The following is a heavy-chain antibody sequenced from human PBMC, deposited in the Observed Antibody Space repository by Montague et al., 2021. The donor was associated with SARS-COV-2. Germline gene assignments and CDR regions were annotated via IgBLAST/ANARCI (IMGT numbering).Heavy chain of an antibody. V-gene: IGHV4-38-2*02. J-gene: IGHJ4*02. CDR2: ISYIGKT. Sequence: SETLSLTCSVSGYSISSGYYWGWIRQPPGKGLEWVGCISYIGKTYYSPSLKSRLTISLDSSKNQFSLRARSVTAADTAVYYCVRVLDNRVGDYWGQGTLVTVSS. CDR1: GYSISSGYY. D-gene: IGHD3/OR15-3a*01. CDR3: VRVLDNRVGDY.